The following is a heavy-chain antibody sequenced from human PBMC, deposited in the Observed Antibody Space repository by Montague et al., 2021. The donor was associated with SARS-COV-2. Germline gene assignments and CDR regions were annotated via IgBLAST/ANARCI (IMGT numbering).Heavy chain of an antibody. J-gene: IGHJ5*02. CDR1: GDSIRSSGYY. D-gene: IGHD3-16*02. CDR3: ARLGFVELWLNLGWFDP. CDR2: VYYSGST. V-gene: IGHV4-39*01. Sequence: SETLSLTCSVSGDSIRSSGYYWGWIRQPPGKGLECIGTVYYSGSTNYNPSLKSRVTMPVDTSKNQFSLELRSVTAADTAVYYCARLGFVELWLNLGWFDPWGQGTLVTVSS.